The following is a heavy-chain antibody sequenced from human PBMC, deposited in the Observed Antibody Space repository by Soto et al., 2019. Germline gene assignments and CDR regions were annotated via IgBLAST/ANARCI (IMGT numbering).Heavy chain of an antibody. CDR2: IYYSGIA. CDR3: ARELRYGFTMVRGVIIDWFDP. D-gene: IGHD3-10*01. V-gene: IGHV4-61*01. J-gene: IGHJ5*01. Sequence: WETLSLICSVSGSSVSSGSYYLSWIRQPPVQGLVWIGYIYYSGIANYNPSLKSRVTISVDTSKTQFSLKLSSVTAADTAVYYCARELRYGFTMVRGVIIDWFDPWGQGTMVTVSS. CDR1: GSSVSSGSYY.